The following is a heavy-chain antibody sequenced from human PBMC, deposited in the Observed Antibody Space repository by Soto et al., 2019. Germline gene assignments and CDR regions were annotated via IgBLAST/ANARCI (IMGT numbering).Heavy chain of an antibody. Sequence: PSETLSLTCTVSGGSISSYYWSWIRQPAGKGLEWIGRIYTSGSTNYNPSLKSRVTMSVDTSKNQFSLKLSSVTAADTAVYYCASLRGYRGYGGYYYGMDVWGQGTPVTVSS. CDR2: IYTSGST. V-gene: IGHV4-4*07. CDR1: GGSISSYY. D-gene: IGHD5-12*01. J-gene: IGHJ6*02. CDR3: ASLRGYRGYGGYYYGMDV.